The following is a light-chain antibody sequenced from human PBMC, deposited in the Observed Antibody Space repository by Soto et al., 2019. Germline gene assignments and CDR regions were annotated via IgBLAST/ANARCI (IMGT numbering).Light chain of an antibody. Sequence: QSALTQPRSVSGSPGQSVTISCTGTNSDVGGYNYVSWYQQHPGKAPKLVIYGVSKRPSGVPDRFSGSKSGNTASLTISGLQAEDEADYYCCSYAGNSLWVFGGGTKLTVL. CDR1: NSDVGGYNY. CDR2: GVS. V-gene: IGLV2-11*01. J-gene: IGLJ3*02. CDR3: CSYAGNSLWV.